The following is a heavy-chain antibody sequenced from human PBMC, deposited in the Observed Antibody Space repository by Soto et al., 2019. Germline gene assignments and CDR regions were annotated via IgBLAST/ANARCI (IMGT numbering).Heavy chain of an antibody. CDR2: ISWNSGSI. Sequence: GGSLRLSCAASGFTFDDYAMHWVRQAPGKGLEWVSGISWNSGSIGYADSVKGRFTISRDNAKNSLYLQMNSLRAEDTALYYCAKDILVRNDILTGYYPNYYYYYYMDVWGKGTTVTVSS. D-gene: IGHD3-9*01. CDR1: GFTFDDYA. CDR3: AKDILVRNDILTGYYPNYYYYYYMDV. J-gene: IGHJ6*03. V-gene: IGHV3-9*01.